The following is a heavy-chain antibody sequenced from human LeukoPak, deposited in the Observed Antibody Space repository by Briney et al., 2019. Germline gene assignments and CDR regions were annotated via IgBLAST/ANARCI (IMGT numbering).Heavy chain of an antibody. CDR2: IWYDGSNK. D-gene: IGHD4-17*01. Sequence: GGSLRLSCAASGFTFSSYGMHWIRQAPGKGLEWVAVIWYDGSNKYYADSVKGRFTISRDNSKNTLYLQMNSLRAEDTAVYYCARFSTGPATVTTKMPDYWGQGTLVTVSS. CDR3: ARFSTGPATVTTKMPDY. CDR1: GFTFSSYG. V-gene: IGHV3-33*01. J-gene: IGHJ4*02.